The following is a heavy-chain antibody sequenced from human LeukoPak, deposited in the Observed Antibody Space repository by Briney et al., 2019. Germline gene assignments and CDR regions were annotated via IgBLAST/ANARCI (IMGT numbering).Heavy chain of an antibody. CDR1: GGSISSYY. J-gene: IGHJ4*02. CDR3: ARLIWFGELLPI. D-gene: IGHD3-10*01. CDR2: IYYSGST. V-gene: IGHV4-39*07. Sequence: SETLSLTCTVSGGSISSYYWGWIRQPPGKGLEWIGSIYYSGSTYYNPSLKSRVTISVDTSKNQFSLKLSSVTAADTAVYYCARLIWFGELLPIWGQGTLVTVSS.